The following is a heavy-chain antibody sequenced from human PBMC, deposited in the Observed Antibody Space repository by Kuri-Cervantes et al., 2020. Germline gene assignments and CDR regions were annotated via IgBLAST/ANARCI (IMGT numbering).Heavy chain of an antibody. D-gene: IGHD5-18*01. V-gene: IGHV3-15*01. J-gene: IGHJ6*03. CDR2: MKSKTDGGTT. CDR3: TTRKDADMVVRLRYYWYYMDV. Sequence: GESLKISCVASGFTFSSYAMSWVRQAPGKGLEWVGRMKSKTDGGTTDYAAPVKGRFTISRDDSKNTLYLQMNSLKTEDTAVYYCTTRKDADMVVRLRYYWYYMDVWGKGTTVTVSS. CDR1: GFTFSSYA.